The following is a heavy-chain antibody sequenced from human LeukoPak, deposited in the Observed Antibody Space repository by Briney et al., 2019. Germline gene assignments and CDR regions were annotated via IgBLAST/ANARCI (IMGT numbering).Heavy chain of an antibody. Sequence: PGGSLRLSCVTSGFTFSGYWMHWVRQGPEKGLELVSRIDNDGHGIIYADSVKGRFTTSRDNVKNTLYLQMNSLRVEDTAVYYCAREDVVLVDAVRYYYYGMDVWGQGTTVTVSS. CDR3: AREDVVLVDAVRYYYYGMDV. D-gene: IGHD2-8*01. V-gene: IGHV3-74*01. CDR2: IDNDGHGI. CDR1: GFTFSGYW. J-gene: IGHJ6*02.